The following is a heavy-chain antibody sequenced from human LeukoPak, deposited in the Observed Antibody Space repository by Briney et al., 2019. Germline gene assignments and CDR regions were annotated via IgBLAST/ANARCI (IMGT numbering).Heavy chain of an antibody. D-gene: IGHD3-22*01. Sequence: SETLSLTCTVSGGSISSYYWSWIRRPPGKGLEWIGYIYYSGSTNYNPSLKSRVTISVDTSKNQFSLKLSSVTAADTAVYYCALDYYDSSGYYHDYWGQGTLVTVSS. CDR2: IYYSGST. CDR1: GGSISSYY. J-gene: IGHJ4*02. V-gene: IGHV4-59*01. CDR3: ALDYYDSSGYYHDY.